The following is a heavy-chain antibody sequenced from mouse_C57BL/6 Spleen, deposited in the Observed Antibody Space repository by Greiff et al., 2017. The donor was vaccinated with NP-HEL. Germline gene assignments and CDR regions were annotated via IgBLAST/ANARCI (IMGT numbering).Heavy chain of an antibody. D-gene: IGHD2-4*01. Sequence: EVQLQQSGPELVKPGASVKISCKASGYTFTDYYMNWVKQSHGKSLEWIGDINPNNGGTSYNQKFKGKATLTVDKSSSTAYMQLRSLTSEDSAVYYCARWGYDYGLDYWGQGTTLTVSS. V-gene: IGHV1-26*01. J-gene: IGHJ2*01. CDR1: GYTFTDYY. CDR2: INPNNGGT. CDR3: ARWGYDYGLDY.